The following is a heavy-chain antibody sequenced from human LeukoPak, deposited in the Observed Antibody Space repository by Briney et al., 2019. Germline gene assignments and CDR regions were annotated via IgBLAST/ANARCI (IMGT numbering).Heavy chain of an antibody. CDR3: AKDLG. D-gene: IGHD7-27*01. Sequence: GGSLRLSCAASGFTFSTYWMHWVRQAPGKGLEWVSSISSSSSYIYYADSVKGRFTISRDNSKNTLYLQMNSLRAEDTAVYYCAKDLGWGQGTLVTVSS. CDR1: GFTFSTYW. CDR2: ISSSSSYI. J-gene: IGHJ4*02. V-gene: IGHV3-21*04.